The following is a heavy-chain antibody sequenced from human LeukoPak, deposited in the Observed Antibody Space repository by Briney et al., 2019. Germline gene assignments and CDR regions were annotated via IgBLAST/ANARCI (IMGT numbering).Heavy chain of an antibody. V-gene: IGHV4-39*01. D-gene: IGHD3-10*01. CDR1: GGSISSSSYY. CDR2: IYFSGST. J-gene: IGHJ5*01. CDR3: ARQPKSCTPGVFITGKACWFDS. Sequence: SETLSLTCTVSGGSISSSSYYWGWIRQPPGKGLEWIGSIYFSGSTYYNPSLKRRVTISVDTSKNQFSLNLRSVNAADTAVYFCARQPKSCTPGVFITGKACWFDSWGQGTLVTVSS.